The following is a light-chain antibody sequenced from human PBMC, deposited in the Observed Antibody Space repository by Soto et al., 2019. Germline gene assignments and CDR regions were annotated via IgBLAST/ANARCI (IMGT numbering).Light chain of an antibody. CDR1: SSDY. V-gene: IGLV2-14*01. CDR3: TSYRSGRTRV. J-gene: IGLJ1*01. Sequence: QSALPRPASVSGSPGQSITMSCTGTSSDYVSWFQHHPGKAPKLMIYEVSYRPSGVSNRFSGSKSGDTASLTISGLQADDEADYYCTSYRSGRTRVFGSGTKVTVL. CDR2: EVS.